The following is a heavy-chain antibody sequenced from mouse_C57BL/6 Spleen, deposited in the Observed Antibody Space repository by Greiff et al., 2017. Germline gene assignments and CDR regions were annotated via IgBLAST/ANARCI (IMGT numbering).Heavy chain of an antibody. CDR2: IHPNSGST. CDR3: ARGNDFRFAY. V-gene: IGHV1-64*01. J-gene: IGHJ3*01. Sequence: QVQLQQPGAELVKPGASVKLSCKASGYTFTSYWMHWVKQRPGQGLEWIGMIHPNSGSTNYNEKFKSKATLTVDKSSSTAYMQLSSLTSEDSAVYYCARGNDFRFAYWGQGTLVTVSA. D-gene: IGHD2-4*01. CDR1: GYTFTSYW.